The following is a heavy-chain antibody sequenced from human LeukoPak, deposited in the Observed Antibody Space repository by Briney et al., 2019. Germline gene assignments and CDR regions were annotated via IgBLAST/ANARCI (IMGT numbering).Heavy chain of an antibody. D-gene: IGHD2-2*01. J-gene: IGHJ5*02. CDR3: ARVGGYCSSTSCYPHTQRPVPFDP. CDR1: GGTFSSYA. Sequence: GASVKVSCKASGGTFSSYAISWVRQAPGQGLEWMGGIIPIFGTANYAQKFQGRVTITADESTSTAYMELSSLRSEDTAVYYCARVGGYCSSTSCYPHTQRPVPFDPWGQGILVTVSS. V-gene: IGHV1-69*13. CDR2: IIPIFGTA.